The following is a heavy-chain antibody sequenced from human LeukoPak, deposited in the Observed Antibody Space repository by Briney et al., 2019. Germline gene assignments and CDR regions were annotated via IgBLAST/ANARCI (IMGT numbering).Heavy chain of an antibody. CDR1: GFTFSSYW. CDR2: ISGSGGSS. Sequence: GGSLRLSCAASGFTFSSYWMSWVRQAPGKGLEWVSTISGSGGSSYYADSVKGRFTISRDNSKNTLYLQTNSLRAEDTAVYYCAKGYCRGNSCYDDRGAFDYWGQGTLVTVSS. V-gene: IGHV3-23*01. J-gene: IGHJ4*02. CDR3: AKGYCRGNSCYDDRGAFDY. D-gene: IGHD2-2*01.